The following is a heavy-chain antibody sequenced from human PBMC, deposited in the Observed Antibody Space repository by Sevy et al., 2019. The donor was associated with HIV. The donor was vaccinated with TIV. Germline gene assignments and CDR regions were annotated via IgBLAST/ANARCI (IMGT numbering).Heavy chain of an antibody. CDR1: GYTFTGNY. CDR2: INTNSGDTGT. D-gene: IGHD3-3*01. Sequence: ASVKVSCKTSGYTFTGNYIHWVRQAPGQGLEWMGWINTNSGDTGTKYAQKFQGRVTMTSDRSINTVYMDLTRLSPDDTAVYYCAGEGYDLWSGYYAPYFDYWGQGTLVTVSS. V-gene: IGHV1-2*02. CDR3: AGEGYDLWSGYYAPYFDY. J-gene: IGHJ4*02.